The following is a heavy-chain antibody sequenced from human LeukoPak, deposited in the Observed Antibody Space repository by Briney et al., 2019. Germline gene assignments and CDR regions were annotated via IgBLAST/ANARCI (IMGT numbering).Heavy chain of an antibody. CDR1: GGSFSGFY. D-gene: IGHD5-24*01. Sequence: SATLSLTCAVYGGSFSGFYWSWIRQRPGKGLEWIGEINHSGSTNYHPSLKSRVTISVDTSKNQFSLRLSSVTAADTAVYYCALGELRHGYNSYFDYWGQGTLVTVSS. CDR2: INHSGST. J-gene: IGHJ4*02. V-gene: IGHV4-34*01. CDR3: ALGELRHGYNSYFDY.